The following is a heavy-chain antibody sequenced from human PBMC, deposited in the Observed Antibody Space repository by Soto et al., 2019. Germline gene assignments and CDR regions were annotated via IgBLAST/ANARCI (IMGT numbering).Heavy chain of an antibody. V-gene: IGHV2-5*01. J-gene: IGHJ4*02. CDR3: VHSSRTTLSRGVLVSSPTN. D-gene: IGHD3-16*02. CDR2: VYWNDDK. CDR1: GVSLSTSGEN. Sequence: SGPTLVKPTETLTLTCTFSGVSLSTSGENVGWIRQPPGKALEWLAVVYWNDDKRYSPSLKNRLTIAKDTSKNQVVLTLTTIDPVDTATYYCVHSSRTTLSRGVLVSSPTNWGQGTLVTVSS.